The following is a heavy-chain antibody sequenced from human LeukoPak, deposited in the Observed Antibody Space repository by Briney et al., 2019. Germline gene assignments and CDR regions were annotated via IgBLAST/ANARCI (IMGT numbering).Heavy chain of an antibody. CDR1: GFTFSDYN. V-gene: IGHV3-48*04. Sequence: PGGSLRLSCIASGFTFSDYNMNWVRQGPGKGLEWVSYISVTSSTIYYADSVKGRFTVSRDNTKNSLFLQVSSLRVDDTAVYYCARSRSKGVNYYFDLWGQGTLVTVSS. CDR2: ISVTSSTI. CDR3: ARSRSKGVNYYFDL. D-gene: IGHD3-10*01. J-gene: IGHJ4*02.